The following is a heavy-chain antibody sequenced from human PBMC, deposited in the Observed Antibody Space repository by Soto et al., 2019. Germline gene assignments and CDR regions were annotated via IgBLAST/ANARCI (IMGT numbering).Heavy chain of an antibody. D-gene: IGHD4-17*01. CDR2: ISSDGSNK. Sequence: QVQLVESGGGVVQPGRSLRLSCAASGFTFSSYAMHWVRQAPGKGLEWVAVISSDGSNKYYADSVKGRFTISRDNSKHPLYLQMNSLRAEDTAVYYCARGSYGDDVVDAFDIWGQGKMVTVAS. CDR3: ARGSYGDDVVDAFDI. CDR1: GFTFSSYA. J-gene: IGHJ3*02. V-gene: IGHV3-30-3*01.